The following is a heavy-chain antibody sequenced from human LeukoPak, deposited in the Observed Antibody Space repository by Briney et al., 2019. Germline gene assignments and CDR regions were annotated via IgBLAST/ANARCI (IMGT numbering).Heavy chain of an antibody. Sequence: KPSETLSLTCAVYGGSFSDYYWSWIRQPPEKGLEWIGEINHSGSTNYNPSLKSRVTISVDTSKNQFSLKLSSVTAADTAMYYCARAGFGLAPHRGTPFDYWGQGTLVTVSS. D-gene: IGHD3-10*01. CDR2: INHSGST. J-gene: IGHJ4*02. V-gene: IGHV4-34*01. CDR1: GGSFSDYY. CDR3: ARAGFGLAPHRGTPFDY.